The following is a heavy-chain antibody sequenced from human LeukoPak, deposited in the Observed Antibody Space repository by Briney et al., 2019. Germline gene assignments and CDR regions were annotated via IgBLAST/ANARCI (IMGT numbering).Heavy chain of an antibody. Sequence: SETLSLTCTVSGGSISSYYWGRIRQPPGKGLEWIGSIYYSGSTYYNPSLKSRVTISVDTSKNQFSLKLSSVTAADTAVYYCARSGDRYYYDSSGYYYVNYWGQGTLVTVSS. CDR1: GGSISSYY. D-gene: IGHD3-22*01. CDR3: ARSGDRYYYDSSGYYYVNY. CDR2: IYYSGST. J-gene: IGHJ4*02. V-gene: IGHV4-39*07.